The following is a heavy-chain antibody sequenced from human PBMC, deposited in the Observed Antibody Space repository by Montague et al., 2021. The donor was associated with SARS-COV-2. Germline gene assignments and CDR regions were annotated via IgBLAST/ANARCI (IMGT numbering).Heavy chain of an antibody. V-gene: IGHV4-34*01. D-gene: IGHD3-22*01. CDR3: ASPTYYYDSSGSDAFDI. CDR1: GGSFSGYY. Sequence: SETLSLTCAVYGGSFSGYYWSWIRQPPGKGLELIGEINHSGSTKYNPSLKRQVTISVDTSKNQFSLKLSSVPAADTAVYYCASPTYYYDSSGSDAFDIWGQGTMVTVSS. CDR2: INHSGST. J-gene: IGHJ3*02.